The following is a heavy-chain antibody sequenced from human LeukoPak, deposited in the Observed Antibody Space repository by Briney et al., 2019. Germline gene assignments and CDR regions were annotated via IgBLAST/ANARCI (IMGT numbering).Heavy chain of an antibody. V-gene: IGHV3-49*04. J-gene: IGHJ6*03. CDR2: IRSKAYVGTT. D-gene: IGHD3-9*01. Sequence: GGSLRLSCTPSVYTPVEYAMSWVRHAPGGRVEGVVYIRSKAYVGTTEYAACGKVRFTISTDYSKSIAYLQMNSLKTEDRAVYYCTREGLYYDMWTGYDSYYYHMDVWGKGTTVTISS. CDR3: TREGLYYDMWTGYDSYYYHMDV. CDR1: VYTPVEYA.